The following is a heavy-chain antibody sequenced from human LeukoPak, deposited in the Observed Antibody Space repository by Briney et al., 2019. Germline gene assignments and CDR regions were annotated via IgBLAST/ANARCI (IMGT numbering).Heavy chain of an antibody. Sequence: ETLSLTCTVSGGSISSYYWSWVRQAPGKGLEWVANIKQDGSEKYYVDSVKGRFTISRDNAKNSLYLQMNSLRAEDTAVYYCARDPHSGYDYWGQGTLVTVSS. CDR1: GGSISSYY. J-gene: IGHJ4*02. CDR3: ARDPHSGYDY. D-gene: IGHD5-12*01. CDR2: IKQDGSEK. V-gene: IGHV3-7*01.